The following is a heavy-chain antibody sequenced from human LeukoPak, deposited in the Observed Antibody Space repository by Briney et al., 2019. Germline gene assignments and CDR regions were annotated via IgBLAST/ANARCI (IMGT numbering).Heavy chain of an antibody. J-gene: IGHJ5*02. Sequence: SETLSLTCTVSGGSISSSSYYWGWIRQPPGKGLEWIGSIYYSGSTYYNPSLKSRVTISVDTSKNQFSLKLSSVTAADTAVYYCARDRSSYYYDSSAQGWFDPWGQGTLVTVSS. CDR1: GGSISSSSYY. D-gene: IGHD3-22*01. V-gene: IGHV4-39*07. CDR3: ARDRSSYYYDSSAQGWFDP. CDR2: IYYSGST.